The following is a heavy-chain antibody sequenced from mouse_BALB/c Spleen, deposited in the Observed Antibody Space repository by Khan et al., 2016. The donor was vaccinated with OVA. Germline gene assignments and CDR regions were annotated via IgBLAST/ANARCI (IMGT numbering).Heavy chain of an antibody. D-gene: IGHD2-9*01. CDR2: ISRGTSYT. Sequence: EVELVESGGDLVKPGGSLKLSCAASGFNFSSYGMSWVRQTPNKRLEWVASISRGTSYTYYADSVKGRFTISRDNAKNTLYLQMSSPKSEDTAMYYCARAYYGNDYYAMDNWGQGTSVTVSS. CDR1: GFNFSSYG. V-gene: IGHV5-6*01. CDR3: ARAYYGNDYYAMDN. J-gene: IGHJ4*01.